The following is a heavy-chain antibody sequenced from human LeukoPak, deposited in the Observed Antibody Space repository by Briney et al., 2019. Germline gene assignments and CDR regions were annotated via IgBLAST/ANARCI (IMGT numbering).Heavy chain of an antibody. J-gene: IGHJ6*03. V-gene: IGHV4-34*01. Sequence: SETLSLTCAVYGGSFTDYYWNWIRRPPGKGLEWIGEINHSGITNYNPSLKSRVTISADTSKNQFSLKLSSVTAADTAVYYCARGLVKRFGDPIIQYYYMDVWGKGTTVTISS. CDR2: INHSGIT. D-gene: IGHD3-10*01. CDR1: GGSFTDYY. CDR3: ARGLVKRFGDPIIQYYYMDV.